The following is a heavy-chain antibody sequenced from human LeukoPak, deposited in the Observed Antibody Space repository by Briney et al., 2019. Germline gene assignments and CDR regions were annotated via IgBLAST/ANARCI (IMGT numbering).Heavy chain of an antibody. D-gene: IGHD3-9*01. V-gene: IGHV4-39*01. CDR2: IYYSGST. CDR3: ASNDDILTGSYKSFDY. Sequence: SETLSLTCTVSGGSISSSSYYWDWIRQPPGKGLEWIGNIYYSGSTYYNPSLKSRITMSVDTSKNQFSLKLSSVTAADTAVYYCASNDDILTGSYKSFDYWSQGTLVTVSS. J-gene: IGHJ4*02. CDR1: GGSISSSSYY.